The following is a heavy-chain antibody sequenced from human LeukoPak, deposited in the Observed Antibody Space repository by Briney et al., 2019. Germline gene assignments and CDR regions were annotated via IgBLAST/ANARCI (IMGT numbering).Heavy chain of an antibody. CDR1: GFTFSSYS. CDR3: ARDRGYYDSSGLLGY. CDR2: ISSSGSYI. Sequence: PGGSLRLSCAASGFTFSSYSMNWVRQAPGKGLEWVSSISSSGSYIYYADSVKGRFTISRDNAKNSLYLQMNSLRAEDTAVYYCARDRGYYDSSGLLGYWGQGTLVTVSS. V-gene: IGHV3-21*01. D-gene: IGHD3-22*01. J-gene: IGHJ4*02.